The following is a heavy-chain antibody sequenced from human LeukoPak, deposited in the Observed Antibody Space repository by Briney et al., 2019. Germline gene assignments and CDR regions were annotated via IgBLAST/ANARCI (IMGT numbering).Heavy chain of an antibody. J-gene: IGHJ4*02. CDR1: GFTFSSYS. CDR2: ISSSGSTI. CDR3: AREWYSRYDY. D-gene: IGHD6-13*01. Sequence: GGSLRLSCAASGFTFSSYSMNWVRQAPGKGLEWVSYISSSGSTIYYADSVKGRFTISRDNAKNSLYLQMNSLRAEDTAVYYCAREWYSRYDYWGQGTLVTVSS. V-gene: IGHV3-48*04.